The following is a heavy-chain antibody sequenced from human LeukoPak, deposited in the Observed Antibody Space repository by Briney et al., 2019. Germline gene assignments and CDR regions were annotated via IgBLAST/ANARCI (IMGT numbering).Heavy chain of an antibody. CDR3: AASPSPMSSGWSYY. CDR2: ISGSGGST. D-gene: IGHD6-19*01. CDR1: GFTFSSYA. J-gene: IGHJ4*02. Sequence: PGGSLRLSCAASGFTFSSYALSWVRQAPGKGLEWVSAISGSGGSTYYADSVKGRFTISRDNSKNTLYLQMNSLRAEDTAVYYCAASPSPMSSGWSYYWGQGTLVTVSS. V-gene: IGHV3-23*01.